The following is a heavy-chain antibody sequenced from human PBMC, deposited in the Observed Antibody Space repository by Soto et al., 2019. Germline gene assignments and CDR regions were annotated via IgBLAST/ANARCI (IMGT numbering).Heavy chain of an antibody. CDR3: ARDRNGSLDY. CDR1: GGSISSGGYY. Sequence: PSETLSLTCTVSGGSISSGGYYWSWIRQHPGKGLEWIGYIYYSGSTYYNPPLKSRVTISVDTSKNQFSLKLSSVTAADTAVYYCARDRNGSLDYWGQGTLVTVSS. J-gene: IGHJ4*02. V-gene: IGHV4-31*03. D-gene: IGHD1-26*01. CDR2: IYYSGST.